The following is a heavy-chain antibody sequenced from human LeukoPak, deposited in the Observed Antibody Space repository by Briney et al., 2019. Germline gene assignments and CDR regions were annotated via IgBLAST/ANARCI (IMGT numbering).Heavy chain of an antibody. J-gene: IGHJ4*02. V-gene: IGHV3-48*01. CDR1: GFIFNNYE. Sequence: GGSLRLSCSASGFIFNNYEMNWVRQAPGKGLEWVSYISSSSSTIYYADSVEGRFTISRDDSKNTLYLQMNSLRAEDTAVYYCAKDIIVWGQGTLVTVSS. CDR2: ISSSSSTI. CDR3: AKDIIV. D-gene: IGHD3-10*01.